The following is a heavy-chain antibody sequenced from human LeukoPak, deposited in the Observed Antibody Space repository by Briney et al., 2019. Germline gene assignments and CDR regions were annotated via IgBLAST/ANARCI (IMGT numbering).Heavy chain of an antibody. V-gene: IGHV4-61*01. D-gene: IGHD6-13*01. Sequence: SETPSLTCTVSGGSVSSGSYYWSWIRQPPGKGLEWIGYIYYSGSTNYNPSLKSRVTISVDTSKNQFSLKLSSVTAADTAVYYCASTGIAAAGRFDYWGRGTLVTVSS. J-gene: IGHJ4*02. CDR3: ASTGIAAAGRFDY. CDR1: GGSVSSGSYY. CDR2: IYYSGST.